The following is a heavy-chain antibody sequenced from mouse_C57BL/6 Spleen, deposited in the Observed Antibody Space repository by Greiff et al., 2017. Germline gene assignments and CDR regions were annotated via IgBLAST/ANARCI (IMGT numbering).Heavy chain of an antibody. Sequence: VQLQQSGPELVKPGASVKISCKASGYTFTDYYMNWVKQSHGKSLEWIGDINPNNGGTSYNQTFKGKATLTVDKSSSTAYMELRSLTSEDSAVYYCARYHSFDYWGQGTTLTVSS. CDR3: ARYHSFDY. J-gene: IGHJ2*01. CDR2: INPNNGGT. V-gene: IGHV1-26*01. CDR1: GYTFTDYY.